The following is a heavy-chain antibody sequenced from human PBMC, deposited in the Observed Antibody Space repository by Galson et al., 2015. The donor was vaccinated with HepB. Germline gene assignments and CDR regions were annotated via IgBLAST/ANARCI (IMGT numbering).Heavy chain of an antibody. CDR1: GFTFSPYD. CDR3: ARRIDS. Sequence: LRLSCAASGFTFSPYDMNWVRQAPGKGLEWISFISGSSTSIYYADSVKGRFTISRDNAKSTLYLQLNNLRAEDTAVYYCARRIDSWGQGTLVTVSS. CDR2: ISGSSTSI. J-gene: IGHJ4*02. V-gene: IGHV3-48*01.